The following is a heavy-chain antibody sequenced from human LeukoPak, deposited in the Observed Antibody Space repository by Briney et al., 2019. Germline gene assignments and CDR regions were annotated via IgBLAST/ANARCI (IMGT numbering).Heavy chain of an antibody. V-gene: IGHV3-7*04. CDR2: INRDGTEK. J-gene: IGHJ4*02. CDR3: VRGDWYFES. CDR1: GFNFSDSR. Sequence: GGSLRLACATSGFNFSDSRMTWVRQAPGKGLQWVANINRDGTEKHFLDSVEGRFTISRDNAKKSLYLQMSSLRPQDTAVYFCVRGDWYFESWGQGTLVTVSS. D-gene: IGHD2-21*01.